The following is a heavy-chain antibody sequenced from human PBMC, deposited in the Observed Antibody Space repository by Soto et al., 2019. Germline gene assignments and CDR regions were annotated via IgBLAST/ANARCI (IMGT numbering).Heavy chain of an antibody. Sequence: GGSLRLSCAAAGFTFSSYGMHWVRQAPGKGLEWVAVIWYDGSNKYYADSVKGRFTISRDNSKNTLYLQKNSLRAEDTAVYYCARDPPPDGYCSSTSCNKFVYWGQGTLVTVSS. D-gene: IGHD2-2*02. CDR1: GFTFSSYG. CDR3: ARDPPPDGYCSSTSCNKFVY. CDR2: IWYDGSNK. J-gene: IGHJ4*02. V-gene: IGHV3-33*01.